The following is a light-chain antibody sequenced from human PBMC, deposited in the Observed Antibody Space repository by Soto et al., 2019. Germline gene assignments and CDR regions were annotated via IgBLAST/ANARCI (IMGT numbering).Light chain of an antibody. Sequence: QSVLTQPASVSGSPGQTITISCTGSNTDIGYYNFVSWYQQFPGKAPKLLTFEVSNRPLGVSDRFSGSKSGNVASLTISGLQAEDEADYYCSSYTTTNSLLLFGGGTKLTVL. CDR2: EVS. J-gene: IGLJ2*01. CDR1: NTDIGYYNF. CDR3: SSYTTTNSLLL. V-gene: IGLV2-14*01.